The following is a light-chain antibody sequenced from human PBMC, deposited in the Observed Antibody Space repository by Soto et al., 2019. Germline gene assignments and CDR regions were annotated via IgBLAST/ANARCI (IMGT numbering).Light chain of an antibody. CDR1: QSVSSN. CDR3: QQYNNWPPT. CDR2: GAS. J-gene: IGKJ1*01. Sequence: EIVMTQSPATLSVSPGERATLSCRASQSVSSNFAWYQQKPGQSPRLLINGASTRATGIPARFSGSGSGTDFTLTISSLQPEDFAIYYCQQYNNWPPTFGQGTKVEIK. V-gene: IGKV3-15*01.